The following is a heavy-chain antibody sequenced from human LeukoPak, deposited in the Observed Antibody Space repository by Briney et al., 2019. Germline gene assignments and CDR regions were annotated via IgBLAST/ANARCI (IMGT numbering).Heavy chain of an antibody. D-gene: IGHD3-10*01. Sequence: GGSLRLSCAASGFTFSSYGMHWVRQAPGKGLEWVAVISYDGSNKYYADSVKGRFTISRDSSKNTLYLQMNSLRAEDTAVYYCAKMKFGELWDLDYWGQGTLVTVSS. J-gene: IGHJ4*02. V-gene: IGHV3-30*18. CDR1: GFTFSSYG. CDR2: ISYDGSNK. CDR3: AKMKFGELWDLDY.